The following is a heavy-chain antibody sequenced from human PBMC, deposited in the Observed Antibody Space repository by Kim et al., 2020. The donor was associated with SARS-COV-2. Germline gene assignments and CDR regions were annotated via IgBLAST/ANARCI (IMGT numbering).Heavy chain of an antibody. V-gene: IGHV4-31*03. Sequence: SETLSLTCTVSGGSISSGGYYCSCIRQHPGKGLDWIGYIYYSWSTYYNPSLMSRVTISVDTSKNQLSLNLSSATAADTAVYYCARAVGVTMFGVSIISLFDPWGQGTLVTVSS. CDR3: ARAVGVTMFGVSIISLFDP. CDR2: IYYSWST. D-gene: IGHD3-3*01. J-gene: IGHJ5*02. CDR1: GGSISSGGYY.